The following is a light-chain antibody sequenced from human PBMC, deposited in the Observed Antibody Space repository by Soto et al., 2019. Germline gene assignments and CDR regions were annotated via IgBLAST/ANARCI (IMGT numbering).Light chain of an antibody. V-gene: IGKV1-39*01. J-gene: IGKJ4*01. CDR3: QQNYRAPLT. CDR2: GAS. Sequence: DIQMTQSPSSVSALICDRVTITCRASQGVGSHVNWYQKKPRKAPNLLIHGASNLQSGVPSTFSGSGSGTDFTLTISSLQPEDFATYCCQQNYRAPLTFGGGTKVEIK. CDR1: QGVGSH.